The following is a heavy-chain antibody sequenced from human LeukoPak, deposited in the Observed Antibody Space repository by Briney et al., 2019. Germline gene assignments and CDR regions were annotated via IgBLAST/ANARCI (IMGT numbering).Heavy chain of an antibody. CDR1: GGSISSGDYY. J-gene: IGHJ4*02. Sequence: SQTLSLTCTVSGGSISSGDYYWSWIRQPTGKGLEWIGYIYYSGSTYYNPSLKSRVTISVDTSKNQFSLKLSSVTAADTAVYYCARETYYDYVWGSPAPYYFDYWGQGTLVTVSS. V-gene: IGHV4-30-4*01. D-gene: IGHD3-16*01. CDR2: IYYSGST. CDR3: ARETYYDYVWGSPAPYYFDY.